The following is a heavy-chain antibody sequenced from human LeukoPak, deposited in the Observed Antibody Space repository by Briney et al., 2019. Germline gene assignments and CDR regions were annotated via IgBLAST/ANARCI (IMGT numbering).Heavy chain of an antibody. D-gene: IGHD1-1*01. J-gene: IGHJ4*02. CDR1: GFTFSDYY. CDR3: ARPRARTAIRGAFDY. V-gene: IGHV3-74*01. CDR2: INSDGSST. Sequence: GGSLRLSCAASGFTFSDYYMSWIRQAPGKGLVWVSRINSDGSSTSYADSVKGRFTISRDNAKNTLYLQMNSLRAEDTAVYYCARPRARTAIRGAFDYWGQRTLVTVSS.